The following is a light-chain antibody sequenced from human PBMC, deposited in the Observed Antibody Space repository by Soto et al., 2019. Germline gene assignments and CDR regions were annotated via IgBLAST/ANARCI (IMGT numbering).Light chain of an antibody. CDR1: QNIKKY. J-gene: IGKJ4*01. CDR3: QQSFSAPLT. Sequence: DIQMTQSPSALSASVGDRVNITCRASQNIKKYLNWYRQKPGKAPDLLIYTASGLQVGFPSRFSGSGSGTDFSLTITSLQPEDSAIYFCQQSFSAPLTFGGGTKVDIK. CDR2: TAS. V-gene: IGKV1-39*01.